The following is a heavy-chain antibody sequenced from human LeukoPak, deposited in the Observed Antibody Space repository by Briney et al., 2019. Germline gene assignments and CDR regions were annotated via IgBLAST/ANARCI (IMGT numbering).Heavy chain of an antibody. CDR1: GYTFTDYY. Sequence: ASVKVSCKVSGYTFTDYYMHWVQQAPGKGLEWMGLVDPEDGETIYAEKFQGGVTITADTSTDTAYMELSSLRSEDTAVYYCATDVIAAAQRGAFDIWGQGTMVTVSS. D-gene: IGHD6-13*01. V-gene: IGHV1-69-2*01. CDR2: VDPEDGET. CDR3: ATDVIAAAQRGAFDI. J-gene: IGHJ3*02.